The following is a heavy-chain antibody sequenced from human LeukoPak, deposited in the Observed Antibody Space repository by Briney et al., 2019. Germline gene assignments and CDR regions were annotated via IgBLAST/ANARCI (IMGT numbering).Heavy chain of an antibody. D-gene: IGHD2-2*01. CDR2: INHSGST. CDR3: ARGGGIVVVPAAIRPYRYNWFDP. Sequence: PSETLSLTCAVYGGSFSGYYWSWIRKPPGKGLEWIGEINHSGSTNYNPSLKSRVTISVDTSKNQFSLKLSSVTAADPAVYYCARGGGIVVVPAAIRPYRYNWFDPWGQGTLVTVSS. V-gene: IGHV4-34*01. CDR1: GGSFSGYY. J-gene: IGHJ5*02.